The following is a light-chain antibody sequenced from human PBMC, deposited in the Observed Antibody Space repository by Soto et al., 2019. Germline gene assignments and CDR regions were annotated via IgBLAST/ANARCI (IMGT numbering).Light chain of an antibody. CDR2: GAS. CDR1: QSVSSN. V-gene: IGKV3-15*01. CDR3: QQYHNWPRT. J-gene: IGKJ1*01. Sequence: EIVMTQSPATLSVSPGERATLSCRASQSVSSNLAWYQQKPGQAHRLLIYGASTRATGIPARSSGSGSGTEYTLTISSLQPEDFAVYYCQQYHNWPRTFGQGTKVDIK.